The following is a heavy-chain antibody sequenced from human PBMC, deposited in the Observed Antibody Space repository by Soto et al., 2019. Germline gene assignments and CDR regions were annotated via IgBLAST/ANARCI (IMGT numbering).Heavy chain of an antibody. CDR1: GFTFSSYS. J-gene: IGHJ4*02. V-gene: IGHV3-21*01. D-gene: IGHD6-13*01. CDR3: ATEQGDYFDY. Sequence: PGGSLRLSCAASGFTFSSYSMNWVRQAPGKGLEWVSSISSSSSYIYYADSVKGRFTISRDNAKNSLYLQMNSLRDEDTAVYYCATEQGDYFDYWGQGTLVTVSS. CDR2: ISSSSSYI.